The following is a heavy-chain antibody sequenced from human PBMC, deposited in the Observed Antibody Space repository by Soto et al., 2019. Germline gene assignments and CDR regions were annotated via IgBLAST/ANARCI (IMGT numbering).Heavy chain of an antibody. CDR1: GGTFSSYA. CDR3: ARFTYDYVWGSYRLHYWFDP. CDR2: IIPIFGTA. J-gene: IGHJ5*02. D-gene: IGHD3-16*02. Sequence: QVQLVQSGAEVKKPGSSVKVSCKASGGTFSSYAISWVRQAPGQGLEWMGGIIPIFGTANYAQKFQGRVTITADESTSTAYMELSSLRSEDTAVYYCARFTYDYVWGSYRLHYWFDPWGQGTLVTVSS. V-gene: IGHV1-69*01.